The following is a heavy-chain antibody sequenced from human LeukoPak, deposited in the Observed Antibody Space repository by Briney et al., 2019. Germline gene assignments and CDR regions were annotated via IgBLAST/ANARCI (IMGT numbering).Heavy chain of an antibody. CDR3: ARDTGSFEY. Sequence: SQTLSLTCAISGDSVSSNSATWTWIRQSPSRGLQWLGRTYSRSKWYNDYAVSVKRRITINPDTSKNQFSLQLNSVTPEDTVVYYCARDTGSFEYWGEGTLVTVSS. D-gene: IGHD1-26*01. J-gene: IGHJ4*02. CDR1: GDSVSSNSAT. CDR2: TYSRSKWYN. V-gene: IGHV6-1*01.